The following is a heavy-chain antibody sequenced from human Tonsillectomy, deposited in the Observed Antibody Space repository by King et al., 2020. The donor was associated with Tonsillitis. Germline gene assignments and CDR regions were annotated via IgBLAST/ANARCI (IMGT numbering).Heavy chain of an antibody. Sequence: VQLVQSGAEVEKPGASVKVSCKASGYIFTDDYMHWVRQGPGQGLCWMGWINPNNGGPKYAKKVQGRVPMTMGQSFSTAYRELSRLRFDDTAVFYCATYNVEVAGFDYWGQGTLVTVSS. CDR3: ATYNVEVAGFDY. D-gene: IGHD6-19*01. J-gene: IGHJ4*02. V-gene: IGHV1-2*02. CDR1: GYIFTDDY. CDR2: INPNNGGP.